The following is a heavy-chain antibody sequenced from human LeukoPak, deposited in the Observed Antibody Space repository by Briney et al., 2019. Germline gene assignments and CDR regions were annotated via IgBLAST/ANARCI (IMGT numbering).Heavy chain of an antibody. D-gene: IGHD3-10*01. Sequence: PSETLSLTCAVYGGSFSGYYWSWIRQPPGKGLEWIGEINHSGSTNYNPSLKSRVTISVDTSKNQFSLKLSSVTAADTAVYYCAKEQPEGWFGDPTCAFDIWGQGTMVTVSS. CDR2: INHSGST. CDR3: AKEQPEGWFGDPTCAFDI. J-gene: IGHJ3*02. V-gene: IGHV4-34*01. CDR1: GGSFSGYY.